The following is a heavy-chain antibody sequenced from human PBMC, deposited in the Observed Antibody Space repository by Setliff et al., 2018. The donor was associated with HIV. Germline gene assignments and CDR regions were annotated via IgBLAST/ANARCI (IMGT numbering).Heavy chain of an antibody. Sequence: SETLSLTCSISGGSISFYYWNWLRQTPGKGLEWIAYTFDNGNTHYNPSLESRVTLSLDTSRNLFSLRLASVTAADTAVYYCARGRLPTGMDVWGKGTTVTVS. J-gene: IGHJ6*04. CDR1: GGSISFYY. CDR3: ARGRLPTGMDV. CDR2: TFDNGNT. V-gene: IGHV4-59*01. D-gene: IGHD4-17*01.